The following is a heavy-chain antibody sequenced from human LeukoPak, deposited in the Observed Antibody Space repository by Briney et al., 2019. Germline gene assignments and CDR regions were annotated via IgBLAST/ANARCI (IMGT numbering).Heavy chain of an antibody. CDR3: ARLVSRISSY. J-gene: IGHJ4*02. CDR2: IYSGGST. Sequence: GGSLRLSCAASGFTVSSNYMSWVRQAPGKGLEWVSVIYSGGSTSYADSVKGRFTISRDNAKNSLFLQMNSLRAEDTPIYYFARLVSRISSYWGQGTLVTVSS. CDR1: GFTVSSNY. D-gene: IGHD2/OR15-2a*01. V-gene: IGHV3-66*04.